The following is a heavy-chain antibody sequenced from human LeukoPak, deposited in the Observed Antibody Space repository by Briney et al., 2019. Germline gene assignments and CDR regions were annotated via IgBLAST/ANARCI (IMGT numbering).Heavy chain of an antibody. V-gene: IGHV4-4*07. J-gene: IGHJ6*02. CDR1: GVSITGYY. CDR3: ATGRDADSARGYYDMDV. D-gene: IGHD5-24*01. Sequence: SETLSLTCTGSGVSITGYYWTWIRQPAGKGLEWIGRIYSGGSTNYNPPLTRRVPMSVDTSKNQFSLKLSSVTAADTAVYYCATGRDADSARGYYDMDVWGQGTTVTVSS. CDR2: IYSGGST.